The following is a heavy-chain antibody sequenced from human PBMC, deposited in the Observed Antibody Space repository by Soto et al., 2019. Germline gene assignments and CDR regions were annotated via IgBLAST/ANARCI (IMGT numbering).Heavy chain of an antibody. Sequence: EVQLVESGGGLVQPGRSLRLSCAASGFTFDDYAMHWVRQAPGKGLEWVSGISWNSGSIGYADSVKGRFTISRDNAKNSLYLQMNSLRAEDTALYYCAKDIVARGYYYGMDVWGQGTTVTVSS. CDR3: AKDIVARGYYYGMDV. J-gene: IGHJ6*02. V-gene: IGHV3-9*01. CDR1: GFTFDDYA. CDR2: ISWNSGSI. D-gene: IGHD2-2*01.